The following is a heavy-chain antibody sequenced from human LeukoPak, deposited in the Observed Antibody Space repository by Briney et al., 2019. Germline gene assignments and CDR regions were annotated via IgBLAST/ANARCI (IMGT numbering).Heavy chain of an antibody. CDR2: IYYTGKI. CDR3: VRCATGWNYFDY. Sequence: PSETLSLTCAVSGGSINSHYWGWIRQPPGKGLQWIGDIYYTGKINYNPSLKSRVTITLDTSKDHLSLNLTSVLAADTAIYYCVRCATGWNYFDYWGQGILVTVSS. J-gene: IGHJ4*02. CDR1: GGSINSHY. V-gene: IGHV4-59*08. D-gene: IGHD6-19*01.